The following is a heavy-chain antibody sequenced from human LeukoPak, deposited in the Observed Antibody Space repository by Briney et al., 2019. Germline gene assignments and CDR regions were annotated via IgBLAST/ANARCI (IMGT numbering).Heavy chain of an antibody. CDR3: ARFNYGSAYAAGSAFDI. Sequence: GESLKISCKGSGYTFTNYWIGWVRQMPGKGLEWMGIIYPDDSDTRYSPSFQGQVTISADKSISTAYLQWSSLKASDTAMYYCARFNYGSAYAAGSAFDIWGQGTMVTVSS. J-gene: IGHJ3*02. CDR2: IYPDDSDT. D-gene: IGHD5-12*01. V-gene: IGHV5-51*01. CDR1: GYTFTNYW.